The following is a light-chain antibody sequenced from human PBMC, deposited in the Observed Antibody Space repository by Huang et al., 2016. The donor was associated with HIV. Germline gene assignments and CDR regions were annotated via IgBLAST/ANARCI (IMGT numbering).Light chain of an antibody. V-gene: IGKV1-33*01. Sequence: DIQMTQSPSSLSASVGDRVTITCQASQDIGNYLNWYQQKPGQAPKLLIFDASNLETGVPSRFSGSGSGTDFTFPISTLQPEDIATYYCQHYDSLPPWTFGQGTRVEI. J-gene: IGKJ1*01. CDR1: QDIGNY. CDR2: DAS. CDR3: QHYDSLPPWT.